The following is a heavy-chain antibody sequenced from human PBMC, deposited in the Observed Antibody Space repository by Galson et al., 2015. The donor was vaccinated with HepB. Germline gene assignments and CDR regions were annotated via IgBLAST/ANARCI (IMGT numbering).Heavy chain of an antibody. CDR2: ISAYNGNT. Sequence: SVKVSCKASGYTFTSYGISWVRQAPGQGLEWMGWISAYNGNTNYAQKLQGRVTMTTDTSTSTAYMELRSLRSDDTAVYYCARDKTPTIFGVVSASNWFDPWGQGTLVTVSS. V-gene: IGHV1-18*04. CDR3: ARDKTPTIFGVVSASNWFDP. CDR1: GYTFTSYG. D-gene: IGHD3-3*01. J-gene: IGHJ5*02.